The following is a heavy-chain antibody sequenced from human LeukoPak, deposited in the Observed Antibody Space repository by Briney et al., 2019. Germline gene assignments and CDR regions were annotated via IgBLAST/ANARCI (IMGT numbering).Heavy chain of an antibody. CDR2: IYTSGST. CDR1: GGSISSYY. Sequence: MSSETLSLTCTVSGGSISSYYWSWIRQPAGKGLEWIGRIYTSGSTNYNPSLKSRVTMSVDTSKNQFSLKLSSVTAADTAVYYCARDGDSSSPDYYYYYTDVWGKGTTVTVSS. CDR3: ARDGDSSSPDYYYYYTDV. J-gene: IGHJ6*03. V-gene: IGHV4-4*07. D-gene: IGHD6-6*01.